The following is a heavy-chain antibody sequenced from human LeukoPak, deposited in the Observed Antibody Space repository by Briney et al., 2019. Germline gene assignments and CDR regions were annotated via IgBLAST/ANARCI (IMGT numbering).Heavy chain of an antibody. V-gene: IGHV1-2*02. Sequence: ASVKVSCKASGYTFTHAYIHWVRQAPGQGLEWMGWINPDSGGTNYAQKFQGRVTMTRDTSITTVYMELSSLRSDDTAVYYCARVKYRAAGDKQHWGRGTLVTVSS. CDR2: INPDSGGT. CDR1: GYTFTHAY. J-gene: IGHJ1*01. D-gene: IGHD6-13*01. CDR3: ARVKYRAAGDKQH.